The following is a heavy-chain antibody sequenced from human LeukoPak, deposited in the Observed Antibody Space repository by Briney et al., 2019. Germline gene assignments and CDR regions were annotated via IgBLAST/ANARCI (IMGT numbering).Heavy chain of an antibody. CDR3: AREFRLDHYGSRSLGEFDP. V-gene: IGHV1-2*02. Sequence: GASVKVSCKASGYTFTAYYIQWVRQAPGQGLEWMGLINPNSGGTNYAQKFQGRVTMTRDTSISTAYMELSKLTSDDTAVYYCAREFRLDHYGSRSLGEFDPWGQGTLVTVSS. D-gene: IGHD3-10*01. J-gene: IGHJ5*02. CDR2: INPNSGGT. CDR1: GYTFTAYY.